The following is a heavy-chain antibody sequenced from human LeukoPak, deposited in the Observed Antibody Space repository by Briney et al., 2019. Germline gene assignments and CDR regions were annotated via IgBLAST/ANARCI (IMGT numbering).Heavy chain of an antibody. J-gene: IGHJ4*02. CDR2: ISSSSSYT. D-gene: IGHD3-3*01. CDR3: ARGDILSSGLLAPFDS. Sequence: GGSLRLSCAASGFTFSDYYMSWIRQAPGKGLERVSYISSSSSYTNYADSVKGRFTISRDNAKNSLYLQMNSLRAEDTAVYYCARGDILSSGLLAPFDSWGQGTLVTVSS. CDR1: GFTFSDYY. V-gene: IGHV3-11*03.